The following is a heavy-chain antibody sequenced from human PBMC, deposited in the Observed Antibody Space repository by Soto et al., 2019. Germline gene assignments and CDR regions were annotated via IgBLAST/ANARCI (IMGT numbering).Heavy chain of an antibody. CDR2: INYSGST. J-gene: IGHJ4*02. CDR3: TSGDLKNFDY. CDR1: GGSISSGDYY. V-gene: IGHV4-30-4*01. D-gene: IGHD4-17*01. Sequence: SETLSLTCTVSGGSISSGDYYWSWIRQPPGKGLEWIGYINYSGSTYYNPSLKSRVTISVDTSKNQFSLKLSSVTAADTAVYYCTSGDLKNFDYWGQGTLVTVSS.